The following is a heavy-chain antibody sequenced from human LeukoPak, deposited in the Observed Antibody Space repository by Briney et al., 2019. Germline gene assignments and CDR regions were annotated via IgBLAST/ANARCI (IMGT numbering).Heavy chain of an antibody. CDR1: GGSISGSSYY. V-gene: IGHV4-39*01. CDR2: IYFTGNA. D-gene: IGHD2-15*01. J-gene: IGHJ4*02. Sequence: SETLSLTCTVSGGSISGSSYYWGWIRQPPGKGLEGIGSIYFTGNAYYNPSLKSRVTISADTSKNQFSLILSSVTAADTAVYYCARSLRGAAHHFDYWGQGTLVTVSS. CDR3: ARSLRGAAHHFDY.